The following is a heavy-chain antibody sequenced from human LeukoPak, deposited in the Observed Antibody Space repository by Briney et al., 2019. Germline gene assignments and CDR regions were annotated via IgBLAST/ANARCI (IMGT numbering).Heavy chain of an antibody. V-gene: IGHV4-38-2*02. Sequence: SETLSLTCTVSGYSISSGYYWGWIRQPPGKGLEWIGSIYHSGSTYYNPSLKSRVTISVDTSKNQFSRKLSSVTAADTAVYYCARGVPPRDYWGQGTLVTVSS. J-gene: IGHJ4*02. CDR3: ARGVPPRDY. CDR1: GYSISSGYY. CDR2: IYHSGST.